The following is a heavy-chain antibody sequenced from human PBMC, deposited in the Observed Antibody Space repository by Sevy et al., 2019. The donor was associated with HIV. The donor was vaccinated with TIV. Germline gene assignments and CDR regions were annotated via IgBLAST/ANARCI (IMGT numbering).Heavy chain of an antibody. D-gene: IGHD6-19*01. CDR1: GDSVSSNSAA. CDR3: AREERRIGGSGWSEGAFDI. J-gene: IGHJ3*02. CDR2: TYYRSKWYN. Sequence: KQSQTLSLTCAISGDSVSSNSAAWNWIRQSPSRGLEWLGRTYYRSKWYNDYAVSVKSRITINPETSKNQFSLQLNSVTPEDTAVYYCAREERRIGGSGWSEGAFDIWGQGTMVTVSS. V-gene: IGHV6-1*01.